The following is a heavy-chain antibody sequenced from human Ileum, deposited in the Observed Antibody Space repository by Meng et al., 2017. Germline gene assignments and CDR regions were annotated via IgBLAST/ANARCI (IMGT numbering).Heavy chain of an antibody. CDR1: GYTFTSYG. CDR3: ARRSSGYQAGLNLNDY. J-gene: IGHJ4*02. V-gene: IGHV1-18*01. Sequence: QGQLVQSGAEVKKPGASVKVSCKASGYTFTSYGISWVRQAPGQGLEYMGWISGYNGNTNYVEKFQGRVTMTTDTSTRTAYMELRSLRSDDTAVYYCARRSSGYQAGLNLNDYWGQGTLVTVSS. CDR2: ISGYNGNT. D-gene: IGHD3-22*01.